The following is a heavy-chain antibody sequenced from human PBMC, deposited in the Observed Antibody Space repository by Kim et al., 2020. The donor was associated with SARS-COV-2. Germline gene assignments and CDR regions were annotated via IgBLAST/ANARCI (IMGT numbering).Heavy chain of an antibody. V-gene: IGHV3-73*01. CDR1: GFTFSGSA. Sequence: GGSLRLSCAASGFTFSGSAMHWVRQASGKGLEWVGRIRSKANSYATAYATSVKGRFIISRDDSKNTAYLQMNSLKTEDTAVYYCISLLRGYDNWLDPWGQGALVTVSS. D-gene: IGHD5-12*01. CDR3: ISLLRGYDNWLDP. J-gene: IGHJ5*02. CDR2: IRSKANSYAT.